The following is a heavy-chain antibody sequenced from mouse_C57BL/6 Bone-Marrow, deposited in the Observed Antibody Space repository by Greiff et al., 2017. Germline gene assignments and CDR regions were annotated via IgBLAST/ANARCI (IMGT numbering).Heavy chain of an antibody. J-gene: IGHJ4*01. CDR1: GYTFTRYW. V-gene: IGHV1-55*01. CDR2: IYPGSGSP. Sequence: QVQLQQPGAELVKPGASVKMSCKASGYTFTRYWLTWVKQRPGRGLEWIGDIYPGSGSPNYNEKFKSKATLTVDTSSSTAYMQLSSLTSEDSAVYYCARDDFYAMDYWGQGTSVTVSS. CDR3: ARDDFYAMDY.